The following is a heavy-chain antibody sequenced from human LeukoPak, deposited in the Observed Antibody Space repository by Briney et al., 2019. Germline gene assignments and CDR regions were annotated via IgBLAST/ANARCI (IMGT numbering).Heavy chain of an antibody. D-gene: IGHD6-19*01. V-gene: IGHV3-13*01. CDR3: TKDRAALAGAYYFDS. CDR1: GFTFSTYD. Sequence: GGSLRLSCAASGFTFSTYDMHWVRQTTGKGLEWVSAIGAGGDTYYQDSVKGRFTIFRDNSKDSLFLQMNSLRSEDTALYYCTKDRAALAGAYYFDSWGQGTLVTVSS. J-gene: IGHJ4*02. CDR2: IGAGGDT.